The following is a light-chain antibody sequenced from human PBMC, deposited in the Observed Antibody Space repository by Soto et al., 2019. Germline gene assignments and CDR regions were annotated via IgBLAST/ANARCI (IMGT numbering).Light chain of an antibody. CDR2: DAS. CDR3: QQRSFWPLFT. V-gene: IGKV3D-20*02. J-gene: IGKJ2*01. CDR1: QGVGSNY. Sequence: EIVLTQSPGTLSLSPGERATLSCKASQGVGSNYLAWYQQRPGQAPRLLIYDASFRATGIPARFSGSGSGTDFTLTISSLEPEDFAVYYCQQRSFWPLFTFGQGTRLEIK.